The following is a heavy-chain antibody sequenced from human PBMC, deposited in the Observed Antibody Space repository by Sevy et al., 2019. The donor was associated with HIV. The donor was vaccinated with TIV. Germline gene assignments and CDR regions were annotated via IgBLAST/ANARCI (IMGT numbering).Heavy chain of an antibody. CDR1: GYTFTSYG. Sequence: ASVKVSCKASGYTFTSYGISWVRQAPGQGLEWMGWISAYNGNTNYAQKLQDRVTMTTDTSTSTAYMELRSLRSDETAVYYCARGRYVDTVMELFDPWGQGTLVTVSS. D-gene: IGHD5-18*01. CDR2: ISAYNGNT. V-gene: IGHV1-18*01. CDR3: ARGRYVDTVMELFDP. J-gene: IGHJ5*02.